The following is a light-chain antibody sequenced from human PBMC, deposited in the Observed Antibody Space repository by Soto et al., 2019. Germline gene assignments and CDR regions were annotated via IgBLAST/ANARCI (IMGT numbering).Light chain of an antibody. Sequence: AIPLTQSPSSLSASVGDRVTITCRASQGISSSLAWYQQKPGKAPRLLIYAASTLQSGVPSRFSGSGSGTDFTLTVGSLQPEDFATYYCQQFFTHHRTFGPGTKVDIK. J-gene: IGKJ3*01. CDR1: QGISSS. CDR2: AAS. CDR3: QQFFTHHRT. V-gene: IGKV1-13*02.